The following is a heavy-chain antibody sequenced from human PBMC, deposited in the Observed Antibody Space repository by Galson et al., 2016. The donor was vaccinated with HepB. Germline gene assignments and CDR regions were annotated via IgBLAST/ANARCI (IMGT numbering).Heavy chain of an antibody. CDR1: GFTFSTYV. J-gene: IGHJ6*03. CDR2: IGGSGGGT. CDR3: AKCGDFEYDSSGYYYMDA. V-gene: IGHV3-23*01. Sequence: SLRLSCAASGFTFSTYVMNWVRQAPGKGLVWVSSIGGSGGGTYYAASVRGRFTISRDNARNTLFLDMHSLSAEDTAVYYCAKCGDFEYDSSGYYYMDAWGKGTTVTVSS. D-gene: IGHD3-22*01.